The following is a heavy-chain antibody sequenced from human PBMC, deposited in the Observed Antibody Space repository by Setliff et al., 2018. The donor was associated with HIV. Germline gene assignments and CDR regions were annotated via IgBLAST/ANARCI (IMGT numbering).Heavy chain of an antibody. V-gene: IGHV3-21*01. J-gene: IGHJ6*03. Sequence: GGSLRLSCAASGFTVSSNYMSWVRQAPGKGLEWVSSISSSSTSIYYADSVKGRFTISRDNAKKSLYLQMNSLRAEDTAVYYCTRDYAYDWNSVMDVWGKGTTVTVSS. D-gene: IGHD1-7*01. CDR2: ISSSSTSI. CDR3: TRDYAYDWNSVMDV. CDR1: GFTVSSNY.